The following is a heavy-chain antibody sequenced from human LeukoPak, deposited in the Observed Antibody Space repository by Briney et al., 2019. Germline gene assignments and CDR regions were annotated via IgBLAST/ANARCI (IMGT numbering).Heavy chain of an antibody. V-gene: IGHV3-48*03. CDR2: ISSTGSTL. CDR3: ARGRRTGYSYGHQGFDY. J-gene: IGHJ4*02. CDR1: GFTFSSYE. D-gene: IGHD5-18*01. Sequence: PGGSLRLSCAASGFTFSSYEMNWVRQAPGKGLEWVSHISSTGSTLYYADSLKGRFTISRDNAKNSQYLQMNSLRAEDTAVYYCARGRRTGYSYGHQGFDYWGQGTLVTVSS.